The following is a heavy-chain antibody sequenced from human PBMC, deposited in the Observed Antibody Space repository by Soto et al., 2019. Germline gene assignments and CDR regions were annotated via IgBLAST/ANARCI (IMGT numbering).Heavy chain of an antibody. CDR2: IFHSGNA. CDR3: ARAHAPTLPFDY. V-gene: IGHV4-59*01. D-gene: IGHD2-15*01. Sequence: HSASLDITCTFSGGSIRNVYCSWIRQSPGKRLEWIGFIFHSGNAKYNPSLKSRVTISVDTSKNQFSLSLDSVTAADTAVYFCARAHAPTLPFDYWGQGTLVTVSS. J-gene: IGHJ4*01. CDR1: GGSIRNVY.